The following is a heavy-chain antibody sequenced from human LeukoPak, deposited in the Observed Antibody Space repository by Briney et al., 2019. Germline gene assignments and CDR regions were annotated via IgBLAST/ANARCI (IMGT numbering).Heavy chain of an antibody. CDR3: TRRSNSQPPNY. J-gene: IGHJ4*02. CDR1: GGSISSSPYY. Sequence: SEALSLTCTVSGGSISSSPYYWGWIRQPPGKDLEWIGSIYYSGSTYYNPSLKSRVTISVDTSKNQFSLKLSSVTAADTAVYYCTRRSNSQPPNYWGQGTLVTVSS. V-gene: IGHV4-39*01. CDR2: IYYSGST. D-gene: IGHD4-23*01.